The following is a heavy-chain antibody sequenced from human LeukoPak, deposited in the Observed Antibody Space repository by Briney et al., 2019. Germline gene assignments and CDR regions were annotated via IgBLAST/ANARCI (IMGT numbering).Heavy chain of an antibody. CDR2: IIPIFGTA. J-gene: IGHJ4*02. D-gene: IGHD4-17*01. CDR3: ARSTVTTSAWYYFDY. Sequence: SVKVSCKVSGGTFSSYAISWVRQAPGQGLEWMGGIIPIFGTANYAQKFQGRVTITTDESTSTAYMELSSLRSEDTAVYYCARSTVTTSAWYYFDYWGQGTLVTVSS. CDR1: GGTFSSYA. V-gene: IGHV1-69*05.